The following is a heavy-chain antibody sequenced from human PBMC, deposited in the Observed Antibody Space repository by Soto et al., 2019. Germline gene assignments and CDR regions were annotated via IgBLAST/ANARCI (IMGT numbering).Heavy chain of an antibody. Sequence: QVQLVESGGGVVQPGRSLRLSCAASGFTFSSYGMHWVRQAPGKGLEWVAVISYDGSNKYYADSVKGRFTISRDNSKNTLYLLMNSLRAEDTAVYYCAKDRARYCGGGSCYSIFDYWGQEPWSPSPQ. CDR3: AKDRARYCGGGSCYSIFDY. CDR1: GFTFSSYG. D-gene: IGHD2-15*01. J-gene: IGHJ4*01. CDR2: ISYDGSNK. V-gene: IGHV3-30*18.